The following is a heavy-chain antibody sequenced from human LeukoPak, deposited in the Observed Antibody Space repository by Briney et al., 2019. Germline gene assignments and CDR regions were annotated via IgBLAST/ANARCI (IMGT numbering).Heavy chain of an antibody. J-gene: IGHJ4*02. Sequence: SETLSLTCTVSGVSISSSSCYWGWIRQPPGKGLEWIGSIYNTGSSYYNPSLKSRGTISVDTSKNQFSLRLRSVTAADTAVYYCASLRPPAVGATWVDYWGQGILVTVSS. CDR1: GVSISSSSCY. CDR3: ASLRPPAVGATWVDY. CDR2: IYNTGSS. V-gene: IGHV4-39*01. D-gene: IGHD1-26*01.